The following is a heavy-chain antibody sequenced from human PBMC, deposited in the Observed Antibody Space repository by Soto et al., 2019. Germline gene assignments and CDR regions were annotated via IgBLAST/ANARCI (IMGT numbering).Heavy chain of an antibody. CDR2: INHSGST. J-gene: IGHJ6*03. V-gene: IGHV4-34*01. D-gene: IGHD4-17*01. CDR3: ARGRYGEYYYYMDV. Sequence: KPSETLSLTCAVYGGSFSGYYWSWIRQPPGKGLEWIGEINHSGSTNYNPSLKSRVTISVDTSKNQFSLKLSSVTAADTAVYYCARGRYGEYYYYMDVWGKGTTVTVSS. CDR1: GGSFSGYY.